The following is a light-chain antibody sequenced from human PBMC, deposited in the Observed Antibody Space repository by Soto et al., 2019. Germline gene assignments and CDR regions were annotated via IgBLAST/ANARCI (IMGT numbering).Light chain of an antibody. CDR3: HHYNSYSEA. CDR2: KAS. CDR1: QTISSW. Sequence: DIQMTQSPSTLSGSVGDRVTITCRASQTISSWLAWYQQKPGKAPKLLIYKASTLKSGVPSRFSGSGSGTEFTLTFSSLQPDDFATYYCHHYNSYSEAFGQGTKVDLK. V-gene: IGKV1-5*03. J-gene: IGKJ1*01.